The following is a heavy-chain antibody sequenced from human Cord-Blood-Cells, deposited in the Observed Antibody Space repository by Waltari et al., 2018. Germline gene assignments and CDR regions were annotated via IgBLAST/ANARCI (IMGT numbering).Heavy chain of an antibody. CDR2: IYYSGST. Sequence: QLQLQESGPGLVKPSETLSLTCTVSGGSISSSSYYWGWIRQPPGKGLGWIGSIYYSGSTYYNPSLKSRVTISVDTSKNQFSLKLSSVTAADTAVYYCAGSGSYYAFDIWGQGTMVTVSS. CDR1: GGSISSSSYY. D-gene: IGHD1-26*01. J-gene: IGHJ3*02. V-gene: IGHV4-39*01. CDR3: AGSGSYYAFDI.